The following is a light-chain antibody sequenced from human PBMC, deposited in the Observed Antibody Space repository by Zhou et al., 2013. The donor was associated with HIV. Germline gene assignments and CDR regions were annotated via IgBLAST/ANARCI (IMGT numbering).Light chain of an antibody. V-gene: IGKV1-39*01. CDR1: QTIDNY. Sequence: DIQLTQSPSSLSASVGDRVTITCRASQTIDNYLNWYQQKPGKVPTLLIYTASSLQSGVPSRFSGSGSGTDFTLTISSLQPEDFATYYCQQSYTNPRTFGQGPRWKSN. J-gene: IGKJ1*01. CDR2: TAS. CDR3: QQSYTNPRT.